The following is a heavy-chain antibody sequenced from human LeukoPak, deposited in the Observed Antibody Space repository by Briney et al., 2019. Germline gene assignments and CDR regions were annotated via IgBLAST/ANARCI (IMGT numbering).Heavy chain of an antibody. J-gene: IGHJ5*02. V-gene: IGHV4-34*01. CDR3: ARVVGSSWYSFWFDP. CDR2: INNSGST. Sequence: SETLSLTCAVYGGSFSGYYGSWIRHPPGKGLEWIGEINNSGSTTYTPSLKSRVTISVATSKNQFSLKLSSVTAADTAVYYCARVVGSSWYSFWFDPWGQGTLVTVPS. CDR1: GGSFSGYY. D-gene: IGHD6-13*01.